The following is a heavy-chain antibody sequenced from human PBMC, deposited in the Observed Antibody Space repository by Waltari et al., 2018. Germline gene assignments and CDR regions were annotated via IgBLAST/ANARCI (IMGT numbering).Heavy chain of an antibody. Sequence: QLQLQESGPGLVKPSETLSLTCTVSGGSISSRSYYWVWIRQPPGTGLEWIGSIYYSGSTYYNPSLKSRVTISVDTSRNQFSLKLSSVTAADTAVYYCARQRGAVRGVMSEFDYWGQGTLVTVSS. CDR1: GGSISSRSYY. V-gene: IGHV4-39*01. J-gene: IGHJ4*02. D-gene: IGHD3-10*01. CDR2: IYYSGST. CDR3: ARQRGAVRGVMSEFDY.